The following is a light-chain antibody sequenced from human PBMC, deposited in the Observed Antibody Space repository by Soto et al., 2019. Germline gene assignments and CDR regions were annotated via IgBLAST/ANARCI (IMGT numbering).Light chain of an antibody. CDR1: SSDVGGYNY. J-gene: IGLJ1*01. CDR3: CSYAGSYRV. Sequence: QSALTQPRSVSGSPGQSVTISCTGTSSDVGGYNYASWYQQHPGKAPKLMIYDVSKRPSGVPDRFSGSKSGNTASLTISGLQAEDEADYYCCSYAGSYRVFGTGTRSPS. CDR2: DVS. V-gene: IGLV2-11*01.